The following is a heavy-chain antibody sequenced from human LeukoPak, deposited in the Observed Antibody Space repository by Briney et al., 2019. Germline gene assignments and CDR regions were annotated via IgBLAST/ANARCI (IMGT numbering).Heavy chain of an antibody. Sequence: SQTLSLTCAVYGGSFSGYYWSWIRQPPRKGLEWIGEINHSGSTNSNPSPKSRVTISVDTSKNQFLLKLSSVTAADTAVYYCARGYGSGTDYWGQGTLVTVSS. CDR1: GGSFSGYY. D-gene: IGHD3-10*01. CDR3: ARGYGSGTDY. CDR2: INHSGST. J-gene: IGHJ4*02. V-gene: IGHV4-34*01.